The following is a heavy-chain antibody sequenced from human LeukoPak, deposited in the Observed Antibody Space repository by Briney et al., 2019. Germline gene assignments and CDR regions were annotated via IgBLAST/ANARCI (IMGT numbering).Heavy chain of an antibody. CDR3: ARRGVYSSSWYGPQYFQH. D-gene: IGHD6-13*01. Sequence: SETLSLTCTVSGGSISSSSYYWGWIRQPPGKGLEWIGNIYYSGSTYYNPSLKSRVTISVDTSKNQFSLKLSSVTAADTAVYYCARRGVYSSSWYGPQYFQHWGQGTLVTVSS. J-gene: IGHJ1*01. CDR1: GGSISSSSYY. CDR2: IYYSGST. V-gene: IGHV4-39*07.